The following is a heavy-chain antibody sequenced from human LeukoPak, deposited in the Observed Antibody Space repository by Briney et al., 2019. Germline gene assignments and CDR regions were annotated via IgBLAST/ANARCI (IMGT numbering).Heavy chain of an antibody. CDR3: ARGPYYYDSSGFQH. J-gene: IGHJ1*01. CDR1: GGSISSYY. V-gene: IGHV4-59*01. Sequence: SETLSLTCTVSGGSISSYYWSWIRQPPGKGLEWIGYIYYSGSTNYNPSLKSRVTISVDTSKNQFSLKLNSVTAADTAVYYCARGPYYYDSSGFQHWGQGTLVTVSS. D-gene: IGHD3-22*01. CDR2: IYYSGST.